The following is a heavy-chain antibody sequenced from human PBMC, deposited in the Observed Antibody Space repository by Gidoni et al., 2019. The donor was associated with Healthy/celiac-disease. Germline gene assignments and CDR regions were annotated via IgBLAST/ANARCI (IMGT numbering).Heavy chain of an antibody. CDR1: GGSISSSSYY. CDR2: IYYSGST. J-gene: IGHJ5*02. Sequence: QLQLQESGPGLVKPSATLSLTCTVSGGSISSSSYYWGWIRQPPGKGLEWIGSIYYSGSTYYNPSLKSRVTISVDTSKNQFSLKLSSVTAADTAVYYCASTVTTGINWFDPWGQGTLVTVSS. CDR3: ASTVTTGINWFDP. V-gene: IGHV4-39*01. D-gene: IGHD4-17*01.